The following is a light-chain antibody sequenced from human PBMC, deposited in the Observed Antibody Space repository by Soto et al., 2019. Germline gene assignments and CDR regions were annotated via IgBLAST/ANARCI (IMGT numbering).Light chain of an antibody. CDR1: SSNIGSHS. CDR2: NNN. J-gene: IGLJ2*01. V-gene: IGLV1-44*01. CDR3: AAWDDSLNGVL. Sequence: QPVLTQPPSASGTPGQRVTISCSGSSSNIGSHSVNWYQQLPGTAPKLLIYNNNQRPSGVPDRFSGSKSGTSASLAISGLQSDDEADYYCAAWDDSLNGVLFGGGTKLTVL.